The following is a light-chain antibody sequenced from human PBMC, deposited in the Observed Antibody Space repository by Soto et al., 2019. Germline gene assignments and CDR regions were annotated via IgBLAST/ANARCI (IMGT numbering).Light chain of an antibody. J-gene: IGKJ1*01. Sequence: EIVLIQSPATLSLSPGERATLSCRASQSVSSNLAWYQQNPGQAPRLLIFDASNRATDIPARFSGSGSGTDFSLTISSLEPEDVATYYCQKYNIAPRTFGQGTKVEIK. CDR2: DAS. CDR1: QSVSSN. CDR3: QKYNIAPRT. V-gene: IGKV3-11*01.